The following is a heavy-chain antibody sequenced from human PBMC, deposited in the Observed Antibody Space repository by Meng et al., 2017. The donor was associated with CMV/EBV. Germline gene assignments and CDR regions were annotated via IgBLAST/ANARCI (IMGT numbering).Heavy chain of an antibody. CDR2: ISSSGSTI. Sequence: GGSLRLSCAASGFTFSSYEMNWVRQAPGKGLEWVSYISSSGSTIYYADSVKGRFTISRDNAKNSLYLQMNSLRAEDTAVYYCARLRFYYGSGSYYKGIYFDYWGQGTLVTVSS. CDR1: GFTFSSYE. V-gene: IGHV3-48*03. J-gene: IGHJ4*02. D-gene: IGHD3-10*01. CDR3: ARLRFYYGSGSYYKGIYFDY.